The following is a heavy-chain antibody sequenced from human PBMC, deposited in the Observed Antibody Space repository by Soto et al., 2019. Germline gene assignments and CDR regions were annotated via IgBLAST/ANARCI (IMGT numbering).Heavy chain of an antibody. Sequence: GGSLKLSCAAPEFTFSSYWMHWVRQAPGKGLVWVSRINSDGSSTSYADSVKGRFTISRDNAKNTLYLQMNSLRAEDTAAYYCVKGGSGYYAGYYYYYGMDVWGQGTTVTVSS. CDR1: EFTFSSYW. J-gene: IGHJ6*02. V-gene: IGHV3-74*01. D-gene: IGHD3-22*01. CDR2: INSDGSST. CDR3: VKGGSGYYAGYYYYYGMDV.